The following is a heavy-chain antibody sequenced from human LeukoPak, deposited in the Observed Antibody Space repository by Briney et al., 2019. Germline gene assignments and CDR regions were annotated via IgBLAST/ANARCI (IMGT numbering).Heavy chain of an antibody. CDR1: GFTFSSYA. CDR2: ISYDGSSK. D-gene: IGHD3-3*01. CDR3: ARASQTRSGYHDDY. Sequence: GGSLRLSCAASGFTFSSYALHWVRQAPGKGLEWVAVISYDGSSKYYADSVKGRFTISRDNSMNTLYLQMNSLRAEDTAVYYCARASQTRSGYHDDYWGQGTLVTVSS. J-gene: IGHJ4*02. V-gene: IGHV3-30-3*01.